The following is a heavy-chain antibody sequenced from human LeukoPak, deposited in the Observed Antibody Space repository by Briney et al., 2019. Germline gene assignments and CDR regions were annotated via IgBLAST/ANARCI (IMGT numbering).Heavy chain of an antibody. Sequence: TGGSLRLSCTTSGFTFGDYAMSWVRQAPGKGLEWVRFISGNAHGGTTEYAASGKGRFSSSRDESKRFVHLQMNSLNTEDTAGYFCTRVTYYYDNSGYFHFDSWGQGSLVTVSS. CDR3: TRVTYYYDNSGYFHFDS. CDR1: GFTFGDYA. D-gene: IGHD3-22*01. J-gene: IGHJ4*02. V-gene: IGHV3-49*04. CDR2: ISGNAHGGTT.